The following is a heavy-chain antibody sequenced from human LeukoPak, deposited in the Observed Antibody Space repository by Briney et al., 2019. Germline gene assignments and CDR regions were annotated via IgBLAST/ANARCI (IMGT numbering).Heavy chain of an antibody. CDR2: ISAYNGNT. CDR1: GYTFTSYG. J-gene: IGHJ4*02. CDR3: ARAVTMVRGVIIFDY. Sequence: ASVKVSCKASGYTFTSYGISWVRQAPGQGLEWMGWISAYNGNTNYAQKLQGRVTMTTDTSTSTAYVELRSLRSDDTAVYYCARAVTMVRGVIIFDYWGQGTLVTVSS. V-gene: IGHV1-18*01. D-gene: IGHD3-10*01.